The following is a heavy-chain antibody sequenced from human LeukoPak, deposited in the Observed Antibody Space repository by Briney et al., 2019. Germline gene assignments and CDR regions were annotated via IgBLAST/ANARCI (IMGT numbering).Heavy chain of an antibody. Sequence: GESLKISCNGYGYSFTSDWSGCVRQMPGKGLEWMGIIYPGDSDTRYSPSFQGQVTISADKSISTAYLLWSSLKASDTAMYYCARLHYCDILTGYYFDYWGQGTLVTVSS. D-gene: IGHD3-9*01. V-gene: IGHV5-51*01. CDR2: IYPGDSDT. CDR3: ARLHYCDILTGYYFDY. J-gene: IGHJ4*02. CDR1: GYSFTSDW.